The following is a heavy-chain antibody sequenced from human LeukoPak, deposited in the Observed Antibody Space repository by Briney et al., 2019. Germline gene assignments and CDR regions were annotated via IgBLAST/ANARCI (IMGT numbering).Heavy chain of an antibody. V-gene: IGHV1-69*13. CDR1: GGTFSSYA. CDR2: IIPIFGTA. CDR3: ARECSSEYSSSWSGFDP. Sequence: SVKVSCKASGGTFSSYAISWVRQAPGQGLEWMGGIIPIFGTANYAQKFQGRVTITADESTSTAYMELSSLRSEDTAVYYCARECSSEYSSSWSGFDPWGQGTLVTASS. J-gene: IGHJ5*02. D-gene: IGHD6-13*01.